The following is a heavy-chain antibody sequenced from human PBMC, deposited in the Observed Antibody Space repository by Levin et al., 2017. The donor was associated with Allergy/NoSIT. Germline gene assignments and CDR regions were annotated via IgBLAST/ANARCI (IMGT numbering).Heavy chain of an antibody. J-gene: IGHJ4*02. Sequence: GGSLRLSCAASGFTFSSYWMSWVRQTPGKGLEWVANIKEDGSEKYYVDSVKGRFTISRDSAKNSLYLQMNSLRAEDTAVYYCARIGYRSSSCDYWGQGTLVTVSS. D-gene: IGHD6-6*01. CDR3: ARIGYRSSSCDY. CDR2: IKEDGSEK. CDR1: GFTFSSYW. V-gene: IGHV3-7*01.